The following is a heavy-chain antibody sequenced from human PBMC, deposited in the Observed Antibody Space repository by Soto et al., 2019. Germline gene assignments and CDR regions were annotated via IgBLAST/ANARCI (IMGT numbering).Heavy chain of an antibody. J-gene: IGHJ4*02. CDR3: ASVDYYGSGSYYR. CDR1: GFTFSSYS. CDR2: ISSSSSYI. Sequence: GSLRLSGAASGFTFSSYSMNWVRQAPGKGLEWVSSISSSSSYIYYADSVKGRFTISRDNAKNSLYLQMNSLRAEDTAVYYCASVDYYGSGSYYRWGQGTLVTVSS. D-gene: IGHD3-10*01. V-gene: IGHV3-21*01.